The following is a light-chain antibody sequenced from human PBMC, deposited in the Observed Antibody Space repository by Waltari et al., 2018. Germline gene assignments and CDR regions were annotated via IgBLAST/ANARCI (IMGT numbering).Light chain of an antibody. CDR1: QSLSSSY. Sequence: EIVMTQSPATLSVSPGERATLSCRARQSLSSSYLAWYQQKPGQAHSVLIYGASTRSTGIPARFSGSESETEFTLTISSLQYEDFAVYYCQKYNSWPPLNFGGGIKLE. V-gene: IGKV3-15*01. CDR3: QKYNSWPPLN. CDR2: GAS. J-gene: IGKJ4*01.